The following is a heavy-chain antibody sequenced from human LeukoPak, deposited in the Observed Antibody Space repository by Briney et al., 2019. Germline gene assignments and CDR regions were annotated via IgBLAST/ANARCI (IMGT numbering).Heavy chain of an antibody. D-gene: IGHD5-18*01. CDR2: INPSGGGT. Sequence: ASVKVSCKASGYTFTGYYMHWVRQAPGQGLEWMGIINPSGGGTSYAQKFQGRLTMTRDTSTTTVYMELSSLRSEDTAMYYCAREIGPRQLHLWGSAFAYWGQGTLVTVSS. J-gene: IGHJ4*02. CDR1: GYTFTGYY. V-gene: IGHV1-46*01. CDR3: AREIGPRQLHLWGSAFAY.